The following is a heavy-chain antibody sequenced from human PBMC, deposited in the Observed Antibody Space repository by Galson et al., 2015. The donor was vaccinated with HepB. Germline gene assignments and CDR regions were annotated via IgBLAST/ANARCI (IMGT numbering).Heavy chain of an antibody. CDR2: ISVYNGNT. V-gene: IGHV1-18*01. D-gene: IGHD6-6*01. J-gene: IGHJ4*02. Sequence: SVKVSCKASGFIFTNFGISWVRQAPGQGLEWMGWISVYNGNTNYAQKVQGRVTMTTDTSTTTAYMELRSLRSDDTAVYFCARARYSTSPPDYWGQGTLVTVSS. CDR3: ARARYSTSPPDY. CDR1: GFIFTNFG.